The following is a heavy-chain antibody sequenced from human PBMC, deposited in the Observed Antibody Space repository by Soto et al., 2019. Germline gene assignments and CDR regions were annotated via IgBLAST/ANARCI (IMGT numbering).Heavy chain of an antibody. CDR3: AKEHEEMSVLRYFDWLLYDTDY. V-gene: IGHV3-74*01. CDR1: GFTFSSYW. J-gene: IGHJ4*02. CDR2: INYDGSST. D-gene: IGHD3-9*01. Sequence: HPGGSLRLSCAASGFTFSSYWMHWVRQAPGKGLVWVSRINYDGSSTSYADSVKGRFTISRDNARNTLYLQMNSLRAEDTAVYYCAKEHEEMSVLRYFDWLLYDTDYWGQGTLVTVSS.